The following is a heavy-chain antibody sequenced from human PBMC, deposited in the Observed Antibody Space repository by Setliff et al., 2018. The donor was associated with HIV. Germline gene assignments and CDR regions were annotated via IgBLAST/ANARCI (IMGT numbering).Heavy chain of an antibody. D-gene: IGHD3-10*01. Sequence: KASETLSLTCTVSGDSITNYYWNWIRQPPGKGLEWIGYTHYSGSTNYNPSLKSRVTTSVDTAKNQFSLKLSSVTAADTAVYYCAKWSGIVNAFDIWGQGTMVTVSS. V-gene: IGHV4-59*01. J-gene: IGHJ3*02. CDR2: THYSGST. CDR3: AKWSGIVNAFDI. CDR1: GDSITNYY.